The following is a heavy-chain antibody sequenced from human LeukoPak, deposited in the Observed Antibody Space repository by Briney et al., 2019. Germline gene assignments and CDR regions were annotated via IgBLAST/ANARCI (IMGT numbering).Heavy chain of an antibody. V-gene: IGHV1-2*02. Sequence: SVNVSCTASGYTFTVDYTDWVRHAPGRGLEWMGWVNPNIGGTNYAQKFQGRATMQRDTPISTAYRELSRLRSDDTAVYYCAIAAAGTKYYYYGMDVGGQGTTVTVS. CDR2: VNPNIGGT. CDR3: AIAAAGTKYYYYGMDV. J-gene: IGHJ6*02. CDR1: GYTFTVDY. D-gene: IGHD6-25*01.